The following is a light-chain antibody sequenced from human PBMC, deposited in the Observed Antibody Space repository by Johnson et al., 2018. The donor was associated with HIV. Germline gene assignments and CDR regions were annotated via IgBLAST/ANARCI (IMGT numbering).Light chain of an antibody. Sequence: QSVLTQPPSVSAAPGQKVTFSCSGSSSNIGENFVSWYQHLPGTAPKLLIYENNRRPSGIPDRFSGSKSGTSATLGITGLQTGDEADYYCGTWDSSLSGGVFGTGTKVTVL. CDR2: ENN. CDR3: GTWDSSLSGGV. J-gene: IGLJ1*01. V-gene: IGLV1-51*02. CDR1: SSNIGENF.